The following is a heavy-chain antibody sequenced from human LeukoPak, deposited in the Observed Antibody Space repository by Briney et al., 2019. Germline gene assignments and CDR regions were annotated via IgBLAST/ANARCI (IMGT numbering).Heavy chain of an antibody. J-gene: IGHJ6*02. D-gene: IGHD3-10*01. CDR1: GGSISSGGYC. CDR3: ARDRITMVRARSFYGMDV. V-gene: IGHV4-31*03. CDR2: IYYSGST. Sequence: SETLSLTCTVSGGSISSGGYCWSWIRQHPGKGLEWIGYIYYSGSTYYNPSLKSRVTISVDTSKNQFSLKLSSVTAADTAVYYCARDRITMVRARSFYGMDVWGQGTTVTVSS.